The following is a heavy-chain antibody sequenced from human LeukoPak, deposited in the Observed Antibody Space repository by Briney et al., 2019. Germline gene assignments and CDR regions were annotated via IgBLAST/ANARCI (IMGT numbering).Heavy chain of an antibody. CDR3: ARGVWVQHCSSTSCYTGWFDP. CDR1: GGTFSSYA. CDR2: IIPIFGTA. V-gene: IGHV1-69*05. Sequence: SVKVSCKASGGTFSSYAISWVRQAPGQGLEWMGRIIPIFGTANYAQKFQGRVTITTDESTSTAYMELSSLRSEDTAVYYCARGVWVQHCSSTSCYTGWFDPWGQGTLVTVSS. J-gene: IGHJ5*02. D-gene: IGHD2-2*02.